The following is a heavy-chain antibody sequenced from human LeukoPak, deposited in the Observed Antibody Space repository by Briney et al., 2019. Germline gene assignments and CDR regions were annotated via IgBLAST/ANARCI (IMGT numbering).Heavy chain of an antibody. V-gene: IGHV4-39*01. CDR1: GGSISSSSYY. Sequence: PSETLYLTCTVSGGSISSSSYYWGWSRQPPGKGLEWIGSIYYSGSTYYNPSLKSRVTISVDTSKNQFSLKLSSVTAADTAVYYCARREYCSSTSCYLPADIWGQGTMVTVSS. CDR3: ARREYCSSTSCYLPADI. J-gene: IGHJ3*02. CDR2: IYYSGST. D-gene: IGHD2-2*01.